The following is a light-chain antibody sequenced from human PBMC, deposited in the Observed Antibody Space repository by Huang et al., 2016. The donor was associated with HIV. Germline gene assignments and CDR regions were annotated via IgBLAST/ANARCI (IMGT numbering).Light chain of an antibody. J-gene: IGKJ3*01. Sequence: DIQMTQSPSSLSASVGDRITITCQASQDISYSLNWYQQKPGEAPNLLIYDASNLKTGVSSRFRGSGSGTDFTFTISSLQPEDIATYYCQQYDDVPLTFAPGTKVNVK. CDR3: QQYDDVPLT. V-gene: IGKV1-33*01. CDR1: QDISYS. CDR2: DAS.